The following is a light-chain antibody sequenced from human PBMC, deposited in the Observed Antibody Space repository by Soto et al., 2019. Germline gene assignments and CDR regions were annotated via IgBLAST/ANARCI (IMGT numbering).Light chain of an antibody. CDR1: ESITRY. Sequence: DIQMTQSPSSLSASVGDRVTITCRASESITRYLIWYQQTPGKAPKLLIHSASSLQSGVPTRFSGSGSGTDFTLTISSLQHEDFATFYCQQSYSTQYTFGQGTKVDI. CDR2: SAS. J-gene: IGKJ2*01. V-gene: IGKV1-39*01. CDR3: QQSYSTQYT.